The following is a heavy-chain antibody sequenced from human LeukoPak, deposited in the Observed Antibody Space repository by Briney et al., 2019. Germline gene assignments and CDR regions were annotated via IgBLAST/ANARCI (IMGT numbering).Heavy chain of an antibody. J-gene: IGHJ3*02. V-gene: IGHV3-11*01. D-gene: IGHD6-19*01. CDR3: ARGSSAWPRNAFDI. CDR1: GFTFTDCY. CDR2: ISSSGTAT. Sequence: GGSLRLSCAASGFTFTDCYMNWIRQAPGKGLEWVLYISSSGTATHYADSVRGRFTISRDNANSSLFLQMNSLRVEDTAVYSCARGSSAWPRNAFDIWGQGTMVTVSS.